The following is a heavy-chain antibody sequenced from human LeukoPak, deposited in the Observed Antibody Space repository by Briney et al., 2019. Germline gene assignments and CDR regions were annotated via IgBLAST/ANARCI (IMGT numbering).Heavy chain of an antibody. J-gene: IGHJ4*02. D-gene: IGHD3-3*01. CDR3: ASLHYDFWSGYLYYFDY. V-gene: IGHV4-39*01. CDR1: GGSISSSSYY. Sequence: PSETLSLTCTVSGGSISSSSYYWGWIRQPPGKGLEWIGSIYYSGSTYYNPSLKSRVTISVDTSKNQFSLKLSSVTAADTAVYYCASLHYDFWSGYLYYFDYWGQGTLVTVSS. CDR2: IYYSGST.